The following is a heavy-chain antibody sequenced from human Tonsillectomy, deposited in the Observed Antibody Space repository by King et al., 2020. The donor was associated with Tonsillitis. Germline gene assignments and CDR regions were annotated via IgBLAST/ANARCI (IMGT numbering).Heavy chain of an antibody. CDR2: ISSSGRI. D-gene: IGHD2/OR15-2a*01. CDR3: ARPATTTFDGFDL. J-gene: IGHJ3*01. Sequence: VQLQESGPGLVKPSETLSLTCSVFGGFIRTYYWSWVRQSPGKGLEWIGCISSSGRIHYSPSLRSRVTISVDTSRNEFSLRLSSVTAADTALYYCARPATTTFDGFDLWGQGTMVTVSS. V-gene: IGHV4-59*01. CDR1: GGFIRTYY.